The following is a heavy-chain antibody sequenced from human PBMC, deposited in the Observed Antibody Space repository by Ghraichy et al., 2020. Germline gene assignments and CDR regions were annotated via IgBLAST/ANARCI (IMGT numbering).Heavy chain of an antibody. CDR3: ARLGGTAFDY. J-gene: IGHJ4*02. Sequence: SETLSLTCTVSGGSISSYYWSWIRQPPGKGLEWIGYIYTSGSTNYNPSLKSRVTISVDTSKNQFSLKLSSVTAADTAVYYCARLGGTAFDYWGQGTLVTVSS. CDR1: GGSISSYY. V-gene: IGHV4-4*09. CDR2: IYTSGST. D-gene: IGHD1-1*01.